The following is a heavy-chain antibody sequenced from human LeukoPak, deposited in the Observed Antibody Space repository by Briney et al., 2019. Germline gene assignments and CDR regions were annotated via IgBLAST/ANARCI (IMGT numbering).Heavy chain of an antibody. Sequence: PSETLSLTCAVYGGSFSGHYWTWIRQPPGKGLEWIGEINHSGSTYYNPSLTSRVTMSVDTSKNHFSLKLSSVTAADTAVYYCARAYLRYCSGGSCYSDHYYYMDVWGTGTTVTVSS. V-gene: IGHV4-34*01. CDR2: INHSGST. CDR1: GGSFSGHY. D-gene: IGHD2-15*01. CDR3: ARAYLRYCSGGSCYSDHYYYMDV. J-gene: IGHJ6*03.